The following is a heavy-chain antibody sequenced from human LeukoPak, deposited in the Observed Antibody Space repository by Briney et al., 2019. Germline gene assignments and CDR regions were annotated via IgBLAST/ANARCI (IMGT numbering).Heavy chain of an antibody. CDR2: ISDEGGNR. J-gene: IGHJ4*02. D-gene: IGHD3-10*01. CDR3: ARDSYLVRGGFDF. Sequence: GGSLRLSCAASGVTFSTFAIHWVRRATGKVMQWVADISDEGGNRHYADSVKVRFTISRDSSKNTLYLQMSSLRTEDTAVYYCARDSYLVRGGFDFWGQGALVTVSS. CDR1: GVTFSTFA. V-gene: IGHV3-30-3*01.